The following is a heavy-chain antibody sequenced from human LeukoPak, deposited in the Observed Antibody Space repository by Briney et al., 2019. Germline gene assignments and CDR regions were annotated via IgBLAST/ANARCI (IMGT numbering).Heavy chain of an antibody. D-gene: IGHD5-24*01. CDR3: AQLLGMAPTYDS. J-gene: IGHJ4*02. Sequence: HTGGSLRLSCEASEFTFCGSWVGWVRQAPGKGLEWVASINPDGSEKLYVDSVKGLLTISTNNTKTSLYLQMNSLGAEDTSMYYCAQLLGMAPTYDSWGQGARVTVSS. V-gene: IGHV3-7*01. CDR2: INPDGSEK. CDR1: EFTFCGSW.